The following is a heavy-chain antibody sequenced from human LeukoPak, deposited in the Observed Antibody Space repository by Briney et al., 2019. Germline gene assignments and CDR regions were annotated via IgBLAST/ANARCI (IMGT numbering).Heavy chain of an antibody. D-gene: IGHD2-21*01. Sequence: PGGSLRLSCAASGFTFSDYYMNWIRQAPGKGLEWVAYISSSGSTIYYADSVKGRFTISRDNAKNSLYLQMNSLRAEDTAVYYCARGPYSPAYFDYWGQGTLVTVSS. J-gene: IGHJ4*02. CDR2: ISSSGSTI. CDR3: ARGPYSPAYFDY. V-gene: IGHV3-11*04. CDR1: GFTFSDYY.